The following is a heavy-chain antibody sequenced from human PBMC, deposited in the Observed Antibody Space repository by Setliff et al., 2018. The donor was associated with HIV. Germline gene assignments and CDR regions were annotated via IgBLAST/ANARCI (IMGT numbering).Heavy chain of an antibody. D-gene: IGHD2-15*01. CDR2: ISPSNVYT. J-gene: IGHJ5*02. Sequence: ASVKVSCKASGYTFSSDGISWVRQAPGQRLEWMGWISPSNVYTDYAQKFRDRVTLTTDTSTSADYMEVRSLTSDDTAVYYLARGYCGGGICSAPNWLEPWGHGTLVTVSS. CDR3: ARGYCGGGICSAPNWLEP. V-gene: IGHV1-18*01. CDR1: GYTFSSDG.